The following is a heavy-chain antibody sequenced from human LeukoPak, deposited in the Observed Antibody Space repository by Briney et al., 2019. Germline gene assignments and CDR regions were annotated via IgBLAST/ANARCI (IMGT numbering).Heavy chain of an antibody. J-gene: IGHJ3*02. Sequence: ASVKVSCKTSGYTFTSYGISWVRQAPGQGLEWVGWINSYNGNTNYAQKLQTRVTLTTDTSTNTAYMELRSLRSDDTAVYYCARQITMTLVAINDAIDIWGQGTMVTVSS. D-gene: IGHD3-22*01. V-gene: IGHV1-18*01. CDR3: ARQITMTLVAINDAIDI. CDR2: INSYNGNT. CDR1: GYTFTSYG.